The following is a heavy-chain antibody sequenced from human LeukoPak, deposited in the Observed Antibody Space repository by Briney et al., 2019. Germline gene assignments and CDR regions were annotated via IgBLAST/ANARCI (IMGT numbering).Heavy chain of an antibody. CDR2: INSDGTNT. Sequence: GGSLRLSCAASTFTFSRYWMHWDRQAPGKGLVWVSRINSDGTNTYYADSVKGRFTISRDNTKNTLYLQMNSLRTEDTAVYYCARDRAAFGVVQVGYWGQGTLVTVSS. CDR3: ARDRAAFGVVQVGY. CDR1: TFTFSRYW. D-gene: IGHD3-3*01. J-gene: IGHJ4*02. V-gene: IGHV3-74*01.